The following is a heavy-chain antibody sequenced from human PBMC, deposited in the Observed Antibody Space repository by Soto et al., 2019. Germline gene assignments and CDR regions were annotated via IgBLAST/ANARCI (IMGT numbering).Heavy chain of an antibody. CDR3: TTEGVDGGNSGAYAY. CDR1: GFTFSNAW. V-gene: IGHV3-15*01. CDR2: IKSKTDGGTT. J-gene: IGHJ4*02. D-gene: IGHD2-21*02. Sequence: EVQLVESGGGLVKPGGSLRLSCAASGFTFSNAWMSWVRQAPGKGLEWVGRIKSKTDGGTTDYAAPVKGRFTISRDDSKNTLYLQMNSLKTEDTAVYYWTTEGVDGGNSGAYAYWGQGTLVTVSS.